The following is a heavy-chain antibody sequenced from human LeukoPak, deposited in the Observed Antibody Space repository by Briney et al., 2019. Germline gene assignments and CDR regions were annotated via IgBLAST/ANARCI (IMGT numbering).Heavy chain of an antibody. CDR3: ARDYYDSSGYYYAFDY. CDR1: GFTFSSYA. CDR2: ISYDGSNK. Sequence: GGSLRLSCAASGFTFSSYAMHLVRQAPGKGLEWVGVISYDGSNKYYADSVKGRFTISRDNSRNTLYLQMNSLRAEDTAVYYCARDYYDSSGYYYAFDYWGQGTLVTVSS. V-gene: IGHV3-30-3*01. D-gene: IGHD3-22*01. J-gene: IGHJ4*02.